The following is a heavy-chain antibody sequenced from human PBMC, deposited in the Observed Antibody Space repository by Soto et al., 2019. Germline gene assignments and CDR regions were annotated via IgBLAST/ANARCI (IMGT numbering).Heavy chain of an antibody. D-gene: IGHD4-17*01. CDR2: ISDSGNTI. J-gene: IGHJ4*02. CDR3: ARDGGLTVTTHFDY. CDR1: GFTFSSYE. V-gene: IGHV3-48*03. Sequence: EVQLVESGGGLVQPGGSLRLSCAASGFTFSSYEMNWVRQAPGKGLEWVSYISDSGNTIYYAASVKGRFAISRDNARNSLYLLMNSLRAEDTAVYYCARDGGLTVTTHFDYWGQGTLVTVSS.